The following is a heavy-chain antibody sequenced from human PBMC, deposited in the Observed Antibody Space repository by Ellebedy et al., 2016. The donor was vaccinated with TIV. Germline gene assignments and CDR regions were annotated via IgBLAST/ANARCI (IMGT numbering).Heavy chain of an antibody. CDR3: ARLDAIIAVKSLDY. J-gene: IGHJ4*02. CDR2: IKQDGSEK. CDR1: GFTFSSYW. V-gene: IGHV3-7*03. Sequence: GESLKISCAASGFTFSSYWMSWVRQAPGKGLEWVANIKQDGSEKYYVGSVKGRFTISRDNAKNSLYLQMNSLRAEDTAVYYCARLDAIIAVKSLDYWGQGTLVTVSS. D-gene: IGHD6-19*01.